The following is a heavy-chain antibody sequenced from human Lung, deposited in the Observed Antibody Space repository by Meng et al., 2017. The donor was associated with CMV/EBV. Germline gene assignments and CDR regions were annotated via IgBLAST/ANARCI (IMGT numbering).Heavy chain of an antibody. V-gene: IGHV4-39*01. D-gene: IGHD1-14*01. J-gene: IGHJ4*02. Sequence: RPLQDAGPGLVKPSETLSPTCTVSGGSISSSSYYWAWIRQPPGEGLEWIGSVVYSGTTYYTSSLKSRVSISVDTSKNQFSLKLSSVTAADTAVYYCARHHHSPTFDYWGQGTLVTVSS. CDR1: GGSISSSSYY. CDR2: VVYSGTT. CDR3: ARHHHSPTFDY.